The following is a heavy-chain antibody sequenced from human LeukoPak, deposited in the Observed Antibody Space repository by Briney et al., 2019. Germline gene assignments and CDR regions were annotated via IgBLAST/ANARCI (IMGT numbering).Heavy chain of an antibody. Sequence: SETLSLTCAVYGGSFSGYYWSWIRQPPGKGLEWIGEINHSGSTNYNPSLKSRVTISVDTSKNQFSLKLSSVTAADTAVYYCARGRWRGQWLNWFDPRGQGTLVTVSS. CDR1: GGSFSGYY. V-gene: IGHV4-34*01. CDR2: INHSGST. J-gene: IGHJ5*02. CDR3: ARGRWRGQWLNWFDP. D-gene: IGHD6-19*01.